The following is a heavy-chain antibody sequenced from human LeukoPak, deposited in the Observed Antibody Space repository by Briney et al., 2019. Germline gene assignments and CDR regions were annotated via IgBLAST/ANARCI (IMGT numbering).Heavy chain of an antibody. CDR1: GGSISSSSYY. CDR2: IYYSGST. J-gene: IGHJ4*02. CDR3: AGDRLEIPSNGGGYYFDY. D-gene: IGHD4-23*01. Sequence: SETLSLTCTVSGGSISSSSYYWGWIRQPPGKGLEWIGSIYYSGSTYYNPSLKSRVTISVDTSKNQFSLKLSSVTAADTAVYYCAGDRLEIPSNGGGYYFDYWGQGTLVTVSS. V-gene: IGHV4-39*07.